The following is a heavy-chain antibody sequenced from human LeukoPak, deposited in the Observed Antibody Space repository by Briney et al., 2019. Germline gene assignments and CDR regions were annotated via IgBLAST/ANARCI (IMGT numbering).Heavy chain of an antibody. CDR3: ARGRDSSSWYVHYFDY. Sequence: SETLSLTCTVSGGSFSGYYWSWIRQPPGKGLEWIGEINPSGSTNYNPSLKSRVTISVDTSKNQFSLKLTSVTAADTAVYYCARGRDSSSWYVHYFDYWGQGTLVTVSS. CDR2: INPSGST. D-gene: IGHD6-13*01. CDR1: GGSFSGYY. J-gene: IGHJ4*02. V-gene: IGHV4-34*09.